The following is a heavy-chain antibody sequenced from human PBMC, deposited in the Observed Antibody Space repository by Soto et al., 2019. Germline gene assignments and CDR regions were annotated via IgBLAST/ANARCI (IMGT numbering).Heavy chain of an antibody. CDR2: IIPIFGTA. CDR3: ARDHAPPHSSSWYNWFDP. D-gene: IGHD6-13*01. J-gene: IGHJ5*02. CDR1: GGTFSIYA. V-gene: IGHV1-69*13. Sequence: GASVKVSCKASGGTFSIYASSWVRQAPGQGLEWMGGIIPIFGTANYAQKFQGRVTITADESTSTAYMELSSLRSEDTAVYYCARDHAPPHSSSWYNWFDPWGQGTLVTVSS.